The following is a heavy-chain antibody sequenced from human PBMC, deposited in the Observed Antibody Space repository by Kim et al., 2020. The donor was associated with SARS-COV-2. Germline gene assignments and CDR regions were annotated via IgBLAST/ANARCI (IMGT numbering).Heavy chain of an antibody. CDR3: AKDIGSGAYCGGDCYGPRCDP. J-gene: IGHJ5*02. D-gene: IGHD2-21*02. CDR2: ISGSGGST. Sequence: GGSLRLSCAASGFTFSSYAMSWVRQAPGKGLEWVSAISGSGGSTYYADSVKGRFTISRDNSKNTLYLQMNSLRAEDTAVYYCAKDIGSGAYCGGDCYGPRCDPWGQGTLVTVSS. CDR1: GFTFSSYA. V-gene: IGHV3-23*01.